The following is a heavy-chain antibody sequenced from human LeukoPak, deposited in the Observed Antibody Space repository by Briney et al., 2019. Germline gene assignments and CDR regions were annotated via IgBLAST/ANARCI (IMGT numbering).Heavy chain of an antibody. Sequence: PGGSLRLSCAASGFTFSDAWMSWVRLAPGKGLEWVARIKSKTDGGTTDYAAPVKGRFTISRDDSKNTLYLQMNSLKIEDTAVYYCARYYGDSGSQYYFDYWGQGTLVTVSS. CDR1: GFTFSDAW. CDR3: ARYYGDSGSQYYFDY. J-gene: IGHJ4*02. V-gene: IGHV3-15*01. D-gene: IGHD3-22*01. CDR2: IKSKTDGGTT.